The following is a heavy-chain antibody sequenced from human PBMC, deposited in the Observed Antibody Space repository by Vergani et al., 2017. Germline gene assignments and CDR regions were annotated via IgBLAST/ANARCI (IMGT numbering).Heavy chain of an antibody. CDR2: MNPNSGNT. J-gene: IGHJ5*02. CDR1: GYTFTSYD. CDR3: ARGRRECTSTSCLSREWFDP. V-gene: IGHV1-8*01. D-gene: IGHD2-2*01. Sequence: QVQLVQSGAEVKKPGASVKVSCKASGYTFTSYDINWVRQATGQGLEWMGWMNPNSGNTGYAQKFQGRVSMTRNTSITTAYMELSSLRSEDTAVYYCARGRRECTSTSCLSREWFDPWGQGTLVTVSS.